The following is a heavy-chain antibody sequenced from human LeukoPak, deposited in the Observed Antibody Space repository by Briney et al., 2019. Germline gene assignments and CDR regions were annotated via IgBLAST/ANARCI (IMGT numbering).Heavy chain of an antibody. CDR1: GFTFSTYE. Sequence: GGSLRLSCAASGFTFSTYEMTWVRQSPGKGLEWVSYISSSGSTIYYADSVKGRFTISRDNAKNSLYLQMNSLRAEDTAVYYCARDSSFVLGAFDIWGQGTMVTVSS. V-gene: IGHV3-48*03. D-gene: IGHD1-26*01. CDR3: ARDSSFVLGAFDI. J-gene: IGHJ3*02. CDR2: ISSSGSTI.